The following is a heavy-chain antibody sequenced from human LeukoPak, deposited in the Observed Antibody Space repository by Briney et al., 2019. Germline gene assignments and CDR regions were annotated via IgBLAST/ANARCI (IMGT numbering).Heavy chain of an antibody. V-gene: IGHV4-59*01. Sequence: PETLSLTCTVSGGSISSYYWSWIRQPPGKGLEYIGYIYYSGSTNYNPSLKSRVTISVDTSKNQFSLKLNSVTVTDTAVYYCARNPPGHCTSASCLRYWYFDLWGRGTLVTVSS. J-gene: IGHJ2*01. CDR2: IYYSGST. CDR1: GGSISSYY. D-gene: IGHD2-2*01. CDR3: ARNPPGHCTSASCLRYWYFDL.